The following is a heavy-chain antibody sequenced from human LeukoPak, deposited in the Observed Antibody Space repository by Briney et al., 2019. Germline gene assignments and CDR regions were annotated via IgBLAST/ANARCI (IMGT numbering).Heavy chain of an antibody. CDR3: ARGDSSGWYYFDY. J-gene: IGHJ4*02. CDR1: GYTFTTYY. D-gene: IGHD6-19*01. Sequence: ASVKVSCKASGYTFTTYYMHWVRQAPGQGLEWMGIINTSGGSASYAQKFQGRATMTRDTSTSTVYMELSSLRSEDTAVYYCARGDSSGWYYFDYWGQGTLVTVSS. V-gene: IGHV1-46*01. CDR2: INTSGGSA.